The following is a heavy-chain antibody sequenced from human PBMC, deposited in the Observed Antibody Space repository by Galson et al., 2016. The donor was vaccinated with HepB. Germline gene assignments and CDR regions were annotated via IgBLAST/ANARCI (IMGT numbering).Heavy chain of an antibody. CDR3: ARRRGGTTWYFFDY. Sequence: SLRLSCAASGFSFGSYEMDWVRLAAGKGLEWVASIKEDGSEKYSVDSVKGRFTSSRDNAKNSLYVQMNNLRVADTAVYYWARRRGGTTWYFFDYWGQGTLVTVSS. J-gene: IGHJ4*02. CDR1: GFSFGSYE. CDR2: IKEDGSEK. D-gene: IGHD4-17*01. V-gene: IGHV3-7*03.